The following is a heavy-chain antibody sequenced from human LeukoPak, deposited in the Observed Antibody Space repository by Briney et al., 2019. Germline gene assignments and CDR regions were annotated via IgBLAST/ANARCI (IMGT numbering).Heavy chain of an antibody. CDR1: GGSFSGYY. CDR3: ARGLWAAADY. D-gene: IGHD6-13*01. Sequence: PSETLSLTCAVYGGSFSGYYWSWIRQPPGKGLEWIGEINHSGSTNYNPSLKSRVTISVDTSKNQFSLKLSSVTAADTAVYYCARGLWAAADYWGQGTLVTVSS. CDR2: INHSGST. J-gene: IGHJ4*02. V-gene: IGHV4-34*01.